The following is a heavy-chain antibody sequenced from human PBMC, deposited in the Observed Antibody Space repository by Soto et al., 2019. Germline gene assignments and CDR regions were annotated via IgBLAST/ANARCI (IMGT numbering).Heavy chain of an antibody. Sequence: GESLKISCKGSGYTFASHWISWVRQTPEKGLELMGHIYPADSDARYSPSFQGQVAFSVDESTNVVYLQWSSLKASDTAMYYCARHEADLAKGYYLFWGQGTLVTVSS. CDR1: GYTFASHW. CDR2: IYPADSDA. D-gene: IGHD3-10*01. J-gene: IGHJ4*02. CDR3: ARHEADLAKGYYLF. V-gene: IGHV5-51*01.